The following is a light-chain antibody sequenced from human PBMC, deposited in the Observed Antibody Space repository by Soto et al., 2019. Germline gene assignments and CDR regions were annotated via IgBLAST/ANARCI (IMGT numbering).Light chain of an antibody. CDR2: EVD. Sequence: QSALTQPATVSGSPGQSITISCTGTSSDVGGYDYVSWYQQHPGKAPNLMIYEVDNRPSGVSNRFSGSKSGNTASLTISGLQAEDEADYYCCSYTSSSTAYVFGAGTKVTVL. CDR3: CSYTSSSTAYV. V-gene: IGLV2-14*03. J-gene: IGLJ1*01. CDR1: SSDVGGYDY.